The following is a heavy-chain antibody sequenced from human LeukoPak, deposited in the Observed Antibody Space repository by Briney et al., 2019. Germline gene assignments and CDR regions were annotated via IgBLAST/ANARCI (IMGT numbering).Heavy chain of an antibody. D-gene: IGHD3-3*01. V-gene: IGHV3-7*01. CDR3: AREEYDFWSGYYYYYMDV. Sequence: GGSLRLSCAASGFTFSSYWMSWVRQAPGKGLEWVANIKQDGSEKYYVDSVKGRFTISRDNAKNSLYLQMNSLRAEDTAVYYCAREEYDFWSGYYYYYMDVRGKGTTVTVSS. J-gene: IGHJ6*03. CDR1: GFTFSSYW. CDR2: IKQDGSEK.